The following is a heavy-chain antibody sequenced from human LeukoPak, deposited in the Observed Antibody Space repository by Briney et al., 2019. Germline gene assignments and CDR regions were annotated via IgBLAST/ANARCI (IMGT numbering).Heavy chain of an antibody. V-gene: IGHV4-38-2*02. CDR1: SYSISSVYY. CDR3: ARVNAPVATFDY. J-gene: IGHJ4*02. CDR2: ISHSGST. D-gene: IGHD2-21*01. Sequence: SETLSLTCTVSSYSISSVYYGGWIRQPPGKGLEWIATISHSGSTYYTPSLKSRLTISLDTSKNQFSLKLSSVTAADTAVYYCARVNAPVATFDYWGRGALVTVSS.